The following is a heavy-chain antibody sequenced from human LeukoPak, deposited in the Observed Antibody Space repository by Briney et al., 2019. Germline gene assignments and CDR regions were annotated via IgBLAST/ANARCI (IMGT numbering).Heavy chain of an antibody. D-gene: IGHD3-3*01. J-gene: IGHJ4*02. CDR1: GFTFDDYG. CDR3: ARLADFWSGYYDFDY. Sequence: GGSLRLSCAASGFTFDDYGMSWVRQAPGKGLEWVSGINWNGGSTGYAGSVKGRFTISRDNAKNSLYLQMNSLRAEDTSIYYCARLADFWSGYYDFDYWGRGTLVTVSS. CDR2: INWNGGST. V-gene: IGHV3-20*04.